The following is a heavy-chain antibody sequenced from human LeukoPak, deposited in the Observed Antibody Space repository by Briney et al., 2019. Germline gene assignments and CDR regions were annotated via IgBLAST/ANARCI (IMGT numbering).Heavy chain of an antibody. Sequence: GASVTVSFQASGGAFISYAFSWVRQAPAQGRDWMGGIVPMFGTPTYSQKFKGRITLTADESTSTAYMELSSLRSEDTALYYCATDHERAGDISFFYLDVWGKGTTVIVSS. J-gene: IGHJ6*03. CDR3: ATDHERAGDISFFYLDV. V-gene: IGHV1-69*13. CDR2: IVPMFGTP. D-gene: IGHD7-27*01. CDR1: GGAFISYA.